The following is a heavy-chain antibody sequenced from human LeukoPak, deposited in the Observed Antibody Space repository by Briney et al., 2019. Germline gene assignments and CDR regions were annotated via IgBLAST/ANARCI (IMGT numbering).Heavy chain of an antibody. J-gene: IGHJ4*02. Sequence: SETLSLTCTVSGGSISSYYWSWIRQPAGKGLEWIGRIYTSGSTNYNPSLKSRVTMSVDTSKNQFPLKLSSVTAADTAVYYCAREALVVVPAAIHFDYWGQGTLATVSS. CDR3: AREALVVVPAAIHFDY. CDR2: IYTSGST. V-gene: IGHV4-4*07. D-gene: IGHD2-2*01. CDR1: GGSISSYY.